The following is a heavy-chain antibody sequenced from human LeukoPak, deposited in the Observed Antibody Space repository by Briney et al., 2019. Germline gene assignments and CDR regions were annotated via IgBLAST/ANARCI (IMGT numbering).Heavy chain of an antibody. J-gene: IGHJ4*02. CDR1: GYTFTGYY. Sequence: ASVKVSCKASGYTFTGYYMHWVRQAPGQGLEWMGWINPNSGGTNYAQKFQGRVTMTRDTSISTAYMELSRLRSDDTAVYYCARDRRYYYDSSGYFLYYFDYWSQGTLVTVSS. CDR3: ARDRRYYYDSSGYFLYYFDY. CDR2: INPNSGGT. V-gene: IGHV1-2*02. D-gene: IGHD3-22*01.